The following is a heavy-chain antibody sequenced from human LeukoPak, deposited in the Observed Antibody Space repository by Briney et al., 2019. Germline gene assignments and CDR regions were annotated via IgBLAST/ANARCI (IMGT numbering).Heavy chain of an antibody. V-gene: IGHV3-33*01. D-gene: IGHD6-19*01. CDR1: GVTSSSSS. Sequence: RGSPRDSPAAPGVTSSSSSMRSGRQAPGKGLEWVAVIWYDGSNKYYADSVKGRFTISRDNSKNTLYLQMNSLRAEDTAVYYCAGEPTGYSSGWYRDNYYYYGMDVWGQGTTVTVSS. CDR3: AGEPTGYSSGWYRDNYYYYGMDV. J-gene: IGHJ6*02. CDR2: IWYDGSNK.